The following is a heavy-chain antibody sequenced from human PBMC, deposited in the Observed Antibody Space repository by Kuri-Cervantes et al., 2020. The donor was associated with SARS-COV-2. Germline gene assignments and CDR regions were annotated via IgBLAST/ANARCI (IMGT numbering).Heavy chain of an antibody. CDR1: GGSISSSSYY. D-gene: IGHD2-2*01. CDR3: ARSTYGYCSSTSCSPGGAFDI. Sequence: GSLRLSCTVSGGSISSSSYYWGWIRQPPGKGLEWIGSIYYSGSTYYNPSLKSRVTISVDTSKNQFSLKLSSVTAADTAVYYCARSTYGYCSSTSCSPGGAFDIWGQGTMVTVSS. V-gene: IGHV4-39*07. CDR2: IYYSGST. J-gene: IGHJ3*02.